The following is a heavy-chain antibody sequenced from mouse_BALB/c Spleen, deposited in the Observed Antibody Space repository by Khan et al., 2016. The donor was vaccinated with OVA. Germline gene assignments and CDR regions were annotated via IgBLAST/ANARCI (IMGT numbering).Heavy chain of an antibody. D-gene: IGHD1-1*01. J-gene: IGHJ4*01. CDR2: ISYGGST. Sequence: VQLQESGPGLVKPSQSLSLTCTVTGYSITSDYAWDWIRQFPGNKLECMGYISYGGSTSYNPSLKSRISITRDTSKNQFFLQLNSVTTEDTATYYCARKNYYGYAMDDWGQGTSVTVSS. CDR3: ARKNYYGYAMDD. CDR1: GYSITSDYA. V-gene: IGHV3-2*02.